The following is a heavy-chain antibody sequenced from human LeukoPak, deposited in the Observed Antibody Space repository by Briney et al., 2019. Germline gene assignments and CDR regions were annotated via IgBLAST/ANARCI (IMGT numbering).Heavy chain of an antibody. CDR1: GYSFTSYW. CDR2: IYPGDSDT. V-gene: IGHV5-51*01. D-gene: IGHD2-2*01. CDR3: ARHGKYCSSTSCYNWFDP. Sequence: GESLQISCKGSGYSFTSYWIGWVRQMPGKGLEWMGIIYPGDSDTRYSPSFQGQVTISADKSISTAYLQWSSLKASDTAMYYCARHGKYCSSTSCYNWFDPWGQGTLVTVSS. J-gene: IGHJ5*02.